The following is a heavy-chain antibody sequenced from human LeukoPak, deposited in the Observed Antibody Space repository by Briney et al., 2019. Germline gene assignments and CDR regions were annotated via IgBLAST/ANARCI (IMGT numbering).Heavy chain of an antibody. Sequence: SETLSLTCTVSGGSISSYYWSWIRQPPGKGLEWIGYIYYSGSTNYNPSLKSRVTISVDTSKNQFSLKLSSVTAADTAVYYCARDLPTNGAFDIWGQGTMVTVSS. CDR3: ARDLPTNGAFDI. CDR1: GGSISSYY. D-gene: IGHD1-1*01. V-gene: IGHV4-59*01. CDR2: IYYSGST. J-gene: IGHJ3*02.